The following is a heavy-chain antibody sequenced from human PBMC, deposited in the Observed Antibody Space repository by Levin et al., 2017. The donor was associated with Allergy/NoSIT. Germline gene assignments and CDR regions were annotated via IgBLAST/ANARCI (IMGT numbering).Heavy chain of an antibody. V-gene: IGHV4-34*01. CDR3: ASRHYYDSSGHYTYY. CDR2: INHSGST. D-gene: IGHD3-22*01. Sequence: SETLSLTCGVSGAPFTGYFWSWNRQPPGQGLEWIGEINHSGSTNYKTSLRSRVTISVDTPKKQFSLKLSSVTAADTAVYYCASRHYYDSSGHYTYYWGQGTLVTVSS. CDR1: GAPFTGYF. J-gene: IGHJ4*02.